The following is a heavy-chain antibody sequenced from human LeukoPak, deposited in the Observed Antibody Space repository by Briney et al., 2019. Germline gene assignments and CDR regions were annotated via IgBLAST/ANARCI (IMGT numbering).Heavy chain of an antibody. V-gene: IGHV4-59*13. CDR3: ARDAGATAY. CDR2: IHYSGST. CDR1: GVSISTDY. Sequence: SETLSLTCTVSGVSISTDYWTWVRQSPGKGLEWIGYIHYSGSTSYNPSLKSRVTISVDTSKNQFSLKLTSVTSADTAVCYCARDAGATAYWGQGALVTVSS. J-gene: IGHJ4*02. D-gene: IGHD4/OR15-4a*01.